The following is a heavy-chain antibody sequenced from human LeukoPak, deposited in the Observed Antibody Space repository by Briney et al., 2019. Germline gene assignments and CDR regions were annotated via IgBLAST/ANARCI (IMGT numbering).Heavy chain of an antibody. CDR3: ARDHGFCGGDCYSFDY. Sequence: GGSLRLSCAASGFTFSGYWMSWVRQAPGKGLEWVSSISSSSSYIYYADSVKGRFTISRDNAKNSLYLQMNSLRAEDTAVYYCARDHGFCGGDCYSFDYWGQGTLVTVSS. J-gene: IGHJ4*02. D-gene: IGHD2-21*02. CDR1: GFTFSGYW. CDR2: ISSSSSYI. V-gene: IGHV3-21*01.